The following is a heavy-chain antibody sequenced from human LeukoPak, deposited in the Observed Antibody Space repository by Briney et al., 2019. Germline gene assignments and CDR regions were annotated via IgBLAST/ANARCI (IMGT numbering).Heavy chain of an antibody. V-gene: IGHV1-3*01. CDR3: ARDGSGSYGYFDY. CDR2: INAGNGNT. D-gene: IGHD1-26*01. Sequence: ASVKVSCKASGYTFTSYAMHWVRQAPGQRLEWMGWINAGNGNTKYSQKFQGRVTITRDTSASTAYMELSSLRSEDTAVYYCARDGSGSYGYFDYWGQGTLVTVSS. CDR1: GYTFTSYA. J-gene: IGHJ4*02.